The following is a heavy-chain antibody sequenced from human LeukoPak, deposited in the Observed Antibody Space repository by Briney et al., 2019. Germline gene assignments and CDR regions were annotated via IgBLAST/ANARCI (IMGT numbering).Heavy chain of an antibody. CDR1: GFSLSTSGVG. V-gene: IGHV2-5*02. J-gene: IGHJ4*02. CDR3: ARRSLEITGFEY. CDR2: IYWDDDK. Sequence: ESGPTLVNPTQTLTLTCTFSGFSLSTSGVGVGWIRQPPGKALEWLALIYWDDDKRYSPYPKSRLTITKDTSKNQMVLTMTNMDPVDTATYYCARRSLEITGFEYWGQGTLVTVSS. D-gene: IGHD1-1*01.